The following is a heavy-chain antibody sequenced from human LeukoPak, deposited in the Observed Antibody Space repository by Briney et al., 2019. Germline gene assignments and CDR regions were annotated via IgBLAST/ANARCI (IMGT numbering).Heavy chain of an antibody. CDR2: ISSSSSYI. J-gene: IGHJ4*02. Sequence: GGSLRLSCAASGFTFSSYSMNWVRQAPGKGLEWVSSISSSSSYIYYADSVKGRFTISRDNAKNSLYLQMNSLRAEDTAVCYCARDLEGCSGGSCFGYFDYWGQGTLVTVSS. CDR1: GFTFSSYS. V-gene: IGHV3-21*01. CDR3: ARDLEGCSGGSCFGYFDY. D-gene: IGHD2-15*01.